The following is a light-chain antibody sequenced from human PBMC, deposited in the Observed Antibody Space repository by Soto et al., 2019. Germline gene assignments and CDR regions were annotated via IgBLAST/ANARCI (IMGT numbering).Light chain of an antibody. CDR3: QQRNNWPS. J-gene: IGKJ4*01. V-gene: IGKV3-11*01. CDR2: DAS. CDR1: QSVSRY. Sequence: EIVLTQSPATLSLSPGERATLSCRASQSVSRYLAWYQQKPGQAPRLLIYDASDRAAGIPGRFSGSGSGTDFTLTIRSPEPEDFAVYYCQQRNNWPSFGGGTKVEIK.